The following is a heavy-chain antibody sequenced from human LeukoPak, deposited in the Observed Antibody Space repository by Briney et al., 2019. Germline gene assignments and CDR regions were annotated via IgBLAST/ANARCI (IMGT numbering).Heavy chain of an antibody. J-gene: IGHJ5*02. D-gene: IGHD6-13*01. CDR2: ISASGDST. CDR3: ASAGSHSYFGP. Sequence: GGSLRLSCAASGFTFSSYAMSWVRQAPGKGLAWVSAISASGDSTYYADSVKGRFTISRDNSKYTLYLQVNSLRAEDTAVYFCASAGSHSYFGPWGPGTLVTVSS. CDR1: GFTFSSYA. V-gene: IGHV3-23*01.